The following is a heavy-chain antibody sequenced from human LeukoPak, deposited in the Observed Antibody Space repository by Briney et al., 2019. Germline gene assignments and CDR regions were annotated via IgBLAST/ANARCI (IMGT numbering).Heavy chain of an antibody. CDR2: IIPILGIA. D-gene: IGHD5-12*01. J-gene: IGHJ4*02. V-gene: IGHV1-69*04. CDR1: GGTFSSYA. CDR3: ARADIVATTPFDY. Sequence: ASVKVSCKASGGTFSSYAISWVRQAPGQGLEWMGRIIPILGIANYAQKFQGRVTITADKSTSTAYMELSSLRSEDTAVYYCARADIVATTPFDYWGQGTLVTVSS.